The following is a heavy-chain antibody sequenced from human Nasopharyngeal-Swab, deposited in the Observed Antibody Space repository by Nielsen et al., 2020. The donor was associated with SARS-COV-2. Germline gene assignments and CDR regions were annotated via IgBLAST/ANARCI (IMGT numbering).Heavy chain of an antibody. D-gene: IGHD6-13*01. CDR3: AGHPADFDF. V-gene: IGHV4-34*01. CDR1: GSSISDYA. CDR2: MKPIGFN. Sequence: SETLSLTCDVSGSSISDYAWSWIRQPPGRGLDGIGEMKPIGFNNFNPSLKSRVTISIDKSKNQFLLKLNPVAAADTAVYYCAGHPADFDFWGQGTLVIVSS. J-gene: IGHJ4*02.